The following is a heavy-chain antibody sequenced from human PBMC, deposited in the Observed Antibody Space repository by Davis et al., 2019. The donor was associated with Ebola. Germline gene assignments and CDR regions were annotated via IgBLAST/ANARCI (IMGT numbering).Heavy chain of an antibody. CDR3: ARDPIQASRVYVSGDY. J-gene: IGHJ4*02. Sequence: PGGSLRLSCAASGFIFSQYAISWVRQAPGKGLEWVSGLSGGSGSITYVDSVKGRFTISRDNAKNSLDLQMNNLRAEDAAVYYCARDPIQASRVYVSGDYWGQGTLVTVSS. CDR1: GFIFSQYA. CDR2: LSGGSGSI. V-gene: IGHV3-23*01. D-gene: IGHD5/OR15-5a*01.